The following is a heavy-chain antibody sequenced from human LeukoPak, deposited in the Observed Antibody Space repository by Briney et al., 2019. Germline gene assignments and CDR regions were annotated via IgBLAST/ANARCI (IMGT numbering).Heavy chain of an antibody. CDR3: AKALYSYGLDY. CDR2: ISWNSGNI. CDR1: GFTFDDYA. J-gene: IGHJ4*02. Sequence: GRSLRLSCAASGFTFDDYAMHWVRQAPGKGLEWVSGISWNSGNIGYADSVKGRFTISRDNAKNSLYLQMNSLRAEDTALYYCAKALYSYGLDYWGQGTLVTVSS. D-gene: IGHD5-18*01. V-gene: IGHV3-9*01.